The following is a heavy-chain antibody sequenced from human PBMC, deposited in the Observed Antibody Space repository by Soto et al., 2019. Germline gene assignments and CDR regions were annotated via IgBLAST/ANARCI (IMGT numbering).Heavy chain of an antibody. D-gene: IGHD4-17*01. CDR3: AIDANGDYVGGFDM. CDR2: ISAAGSST. Sequence: EVQLLESGGDLVQPGGSLTLSCAGSGFTFRNYAMSWVRQAPGKGPEWVSGISAAGSSTYYADSVKGRFTISRDNSKATLYLQMSSLRAEDTALYYCAIDANGDYVGGFDMWGQGTVVTVSS. V-gene: IGHV3-23*01. J-gene: IGHJ3*02. CDR1: GFTFRNYA.